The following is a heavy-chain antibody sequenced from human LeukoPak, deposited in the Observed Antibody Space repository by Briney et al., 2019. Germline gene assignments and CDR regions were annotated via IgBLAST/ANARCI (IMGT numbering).Heavy chain of an antibody. V-gene: IGHV3-30-3*01. Sequence: GGSLRLSCAASGFTFRNYVIHWVRQAPGKGLEWVAVTSSDLNVKLYADSVKGRFTISRDNSRSTLYLQMNSLRPEDTAIYYCARGGYYGSGSPPSLYFDYWGQGTLVTVSS. D-gene: IGHD3-10*01. CDR1: GFTFRNYV. CDR3: ARGGYYGSGSPPSLYFDY. J-gene: IGHJ4*02. CDR2: TSSDLNVK.